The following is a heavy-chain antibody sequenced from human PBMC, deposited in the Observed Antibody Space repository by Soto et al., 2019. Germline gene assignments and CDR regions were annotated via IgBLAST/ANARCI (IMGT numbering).Heavy chain of an antibody. Sequence: EVQLVESGGGLVQPGGSLRLSCAASGFTFSSYWMHWVRQAPGKGLVWVSRLNSDGSSTSYADSVKGRFTISRDNAKNTLYLQMNSLRAEDTAVYYCARGDSSSDWFDPWGQGTLVTVSS. J-gene: IGHJ5*02. CDR3: ARGDSSSDWFDP. V-gene: IGHV3-74*01. CDR2: LNSDGSST. D-gene: IGHD6-6*01. CDR1: GFTFSSYW.